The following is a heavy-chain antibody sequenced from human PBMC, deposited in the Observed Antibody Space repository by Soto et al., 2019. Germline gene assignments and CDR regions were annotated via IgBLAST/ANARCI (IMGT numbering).Heavy chain of an antibody. CDR2: ISGSSSTT. V-gene: IGHV3-23*01. J-gene: IGHJ4*01. D-gene: IGHD4-17*01. Sequence: EVQLLEYGGGLVQRGESLRLSRVASGFTFNKYAMTWVRQAPGKGLEWVSSISGSSSTTYYADSVKGRFTISRDNSKNTVYLHLNTLSTEDTAVYYCAPTRYDYGYDAVGYWGQGTLVTVSS. CDR1: GFTFNKYA. CDR3: APTRYDYGYDAVGY.